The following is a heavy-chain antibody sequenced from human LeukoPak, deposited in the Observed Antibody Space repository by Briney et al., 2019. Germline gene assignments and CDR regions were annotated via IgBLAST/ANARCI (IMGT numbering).Heavy chain of an antibody. CDR1: GYTFTGYY. D-gene: IGHD5-18*01. CDR2: INPNSGGT. Sequence: ASVKVSFKASGYTFTGYYMHWVRRAPGQGLEWMGWINPNSGGTNYAQKFQGRVTMTRDTSISTAYMELSRLRSDDTAVYYCARVRSGYSYGSYYFDYWGQGTLVTVSS. J-gene: IGHJ4*02. CDR3: ARVRSGYSYGSYYFDY. V-gene: IGHV1-2*02.